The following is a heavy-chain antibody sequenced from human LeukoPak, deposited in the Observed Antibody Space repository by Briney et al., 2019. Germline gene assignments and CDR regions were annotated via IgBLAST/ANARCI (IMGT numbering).Heavy chain of an antibody. V-gene: IGHV3-74*01. CDR2: IISDGSTT. CDR1: GFTFSSHW. J-gene: IGHJ2*01. CDR3: ARGPSAAAGPYWYFDL. D-gene: IGHD6-13*01. Sequence: PGGSLRLSCAASGFTFSSHWMHWVRQAPGKGLVWVSRIISDGSTTNYADSVKGRFTIFRDNAKNTLYLQMNSLRAEDTAVYYCARGPSAAAGPYWYFDLWGRGTLVTVSS.